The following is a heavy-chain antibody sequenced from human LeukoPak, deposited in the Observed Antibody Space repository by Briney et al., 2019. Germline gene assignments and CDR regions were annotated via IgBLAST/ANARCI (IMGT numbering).Heavy chain of an antibody. CDR1: GFTFSSYW. CDR2: IKQDGSEK. CDR3: ARAGYSSGWYGYFDY. V-gene: IGHV3-7*01. J-gene: IGHJ4*02. D-gene: IGHD6-19*01. Sequence: PGGSLRLSCAASGFTFSSYWMSWVRQAPGKGLEWVANIKQDGSEKYYADSVKGRFTISRDNSKNTLYLQMNSLRAEDTAVYYCARAGYSSGWYGYFDYWGQGTLVTVSS.